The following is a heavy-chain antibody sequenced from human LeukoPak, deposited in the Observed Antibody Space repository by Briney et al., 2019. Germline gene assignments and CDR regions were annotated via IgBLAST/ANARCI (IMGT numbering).Heavy chain of an antibody. Sequence: GGSLRLSCAASGFTFSSYWMHWVRQAPGKGLVWVSRINRDGSPITYADSVKGRFTISRDNTKNTLYLQMNSLRAEDTAVYYCARDYTYGFDQWGQGTLVTVSS. CDR2: INRDGSPI. CDR1: GFTFSSYW. V-gene: IGHV3-74*01. D-gene: IGHD5-18*01. J-gene: IGHJ4*02. CDR3: ARDYTYGFDQ.